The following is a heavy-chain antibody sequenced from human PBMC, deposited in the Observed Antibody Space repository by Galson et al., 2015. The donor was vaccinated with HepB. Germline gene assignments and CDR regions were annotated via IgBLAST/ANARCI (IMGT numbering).Heavy chain of an antibody. CDR1: GFTFSNYA. Sequence: SLRLSCAATGFTFSNYAMSWVRQAPGKGLDWVSGISGSGGSTYYADSVKGRFTISRDNAKSTLYLQMSILTAADTAVYFCANCLTRDMSDFNYWGQGILVTVSS. J-gene: IGHJ4*02. V-gene: IGHV3-23*01. CDR2: ISGSGGST. D-gene: IGHD7-27*01. CDR3: ANCLTRDMSDFNY.